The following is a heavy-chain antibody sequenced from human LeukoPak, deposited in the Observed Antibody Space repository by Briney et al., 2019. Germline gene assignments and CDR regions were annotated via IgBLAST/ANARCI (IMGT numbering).Heavy chain of an antibody. J-gene: IGHJ6*02. CDR2: ISRDGSSA. CDR1: GFTFSTYA. CDR3: AKNRQDGYTSYWSKFNFYALDV. Sequence: GGSLRLSCAASGFTFSTYAMHWVRQAPGKGLEWVAVISRDGSSAFYTDSVKGRFTVSRDSSSNTLYLQVSSLRTEDTAVYYCAKNRQDGYTSYWSKFNFYALDVWGQGTTVAVSS. V-gene: IGHV3-30*18. D-gene: IGHD6-13*01.